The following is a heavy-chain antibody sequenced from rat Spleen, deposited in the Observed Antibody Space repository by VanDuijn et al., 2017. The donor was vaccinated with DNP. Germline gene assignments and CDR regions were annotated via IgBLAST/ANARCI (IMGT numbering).Heavy chain of an antibody. Sequence: EVQLVESGGGLVQPGRSLKLSCAASGFTFSDYHMAWVRQAPKKGLEWVAIISHSDDTTYYPDSVRGRFTISRDNAESSLYLQMNSLRSEDMATYYCARLGARLDYWGQGVMVTVSS. J-gene: IGHJ2*01. CDR1: GFTFSDYH. D-gene: IGHD5-1*01. V-gene: IGHV5-7*01. CDR2: ISHSDDTT. CDR3: ARLGARLDY.